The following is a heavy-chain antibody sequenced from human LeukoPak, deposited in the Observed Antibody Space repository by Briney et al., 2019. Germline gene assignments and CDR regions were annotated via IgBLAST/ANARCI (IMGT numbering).Heavy chain of an antibody. Sequence: GSLRLSCAASGFTFSSYWMSWVRQAPGKGLEWVSFIYSDNTHYSDSVKGRFTISRDNSKNTLYLQMNSLRAEDTAVYYCARRAGAYSHPYDYWGQGTLVTVSS. D-gene: IGHD4/OR15-4a*01. J-gene: IGHJ4*02. CDR1: GFTFSSYW. V-gene: IGHV3-53*01. CDR3: ARRAGAYSHPYDY. CDR2: IYSDNT.